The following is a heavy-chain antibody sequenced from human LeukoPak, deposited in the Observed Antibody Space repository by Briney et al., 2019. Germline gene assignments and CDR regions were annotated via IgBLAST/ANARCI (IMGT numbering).Heavy chain of an antibody. Sequence: GGSLRLSCASSKFTFSSYTMAWARQAPGKGLEWVSLISASGTTYNAGSVKGRFTISTDSSRTTLFLQMNSMRADDTARYYCARYCGSSSCSTFSSYFGMDVWGLGTTVTVSS. CDR2: ISASGTT. CDR1: KFTFSSYT. V-gene: IGHV3-23*01. D-gene: IGHD2-2*01. CDR3: ARYCGSSSCSTFSSYFGMDV. J-gene: IGHJ6*02.